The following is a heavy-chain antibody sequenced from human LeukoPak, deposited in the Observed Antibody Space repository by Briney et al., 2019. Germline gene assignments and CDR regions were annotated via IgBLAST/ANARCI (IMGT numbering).Heavy chain of an antibody. J-gene: IGHJ4*02. Sequence: GGSLRLSCAASGFTVSSNYMSWVRQAPGKGLEWVSVIYSGGSTYYADSVKGRFTISRDNAKNTLYLQMNSLRAEDTAVYYCTRDWRNLGYDYWGQGTLVTVSS. CDR3: TRDWRNLGYDY. D-gene: IGHD5-12*01. CDR1: GFTVSSNY. V-gene: IGHV3-53*01. CDR2: IYSGGST.